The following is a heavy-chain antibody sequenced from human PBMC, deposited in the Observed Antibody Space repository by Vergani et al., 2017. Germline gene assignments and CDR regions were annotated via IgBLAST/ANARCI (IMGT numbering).Heavy chain of an antibody. CDR3: AVGDCSSSSCYGLVGYYYYYMDV. Sequence: QVQLVETGGGVVQPGGSLRLYCATSGFSFNTYGAHWVRQAPGKGLEWVAFIGYDGRIKYNVDSVKGRFTISRDTSKKTLSLQMRSLRADDTAVYYCAVGDCSSSSCYGLVGYYYYYMDVWGKGTTVTVSS. J-gene: IGHJ6*03. CDR2: IGYDGRIK. D-gene: IGHD2-2*01. CDR1: GFSFNTYG. V-gene: IGHV3-30*02.